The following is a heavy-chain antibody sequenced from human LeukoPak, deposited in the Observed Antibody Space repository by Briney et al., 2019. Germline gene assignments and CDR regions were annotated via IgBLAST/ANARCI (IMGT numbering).Heavy chain of an antibody. CDR2: ISSSSGYI. CDR1: GFTFGLYT. J-gene: IGHJ5*02. CDR3: AREDYGSGWTGWFDP. V-gene: IGHV3-21*01. D-gene: IGHD6-19*01. Sequence: NPGGSLRLSCAASGFTFGLYTMNWVRQAPGQGLEWVSSISSSSGYIYYADSVKGRFTISRDNAENSLYLQMNSLRAEDTAIYFCAREDYGSGWTGWFDPWGQGTLVTVSS.